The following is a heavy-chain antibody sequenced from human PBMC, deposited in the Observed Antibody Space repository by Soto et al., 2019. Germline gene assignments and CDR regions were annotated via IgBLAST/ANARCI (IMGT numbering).Heavy chain of an antibody. Sequence: QMELVQSGAEVKTTGSSVKISCKASGYIYTYRYLHWVRQAPGQAFEWMGWITIYNGNTRYAQKFQPRVSITRETSLTAVYMEMTGLTSDDTGIYYCVRSPLSEPLPDDVFDAWGPGTLVTVSS. CDR2: ITIYNGNT. V-gene: IGHV1-45*02. D-gene: IGHD1-1*01. CDR1: GYIYTYRY. J-gene: IGHJ3*01. CDR3: VRSPLSEPLPDDVFDA.